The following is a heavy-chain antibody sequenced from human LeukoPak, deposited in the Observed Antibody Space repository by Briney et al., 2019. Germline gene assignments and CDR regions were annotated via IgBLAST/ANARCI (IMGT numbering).Heavy chain of an antibody. Sequence: SQTLSLTCTVSGGSISSGGYYWSWIRQPPGKGLEWIGYIYHSGSTYYNPSLKSRVTISVDTSKNQFSLKLSSVTAADTAVYYCARGARRDGYNYDYWGQGTLVTVSS. CDR1: GGSISSGGYY. CDR2: IYHSGST. V-gene: IGHV4-30-2*01. CDR3: ARGARRDGYNYDY. J-gene: IGHJ4*02. D-gene: IGHD5-24*01.